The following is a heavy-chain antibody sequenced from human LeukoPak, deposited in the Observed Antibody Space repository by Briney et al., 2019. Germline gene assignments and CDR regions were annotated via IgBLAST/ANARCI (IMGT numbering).Heavy chain of an antibody. D-gene: IGHD3-9*01. CDR2: ISSTSNTI. CDR1: GFTFSTFS. Sequence: GGSLRLSCAASGFTFSTFSMDWVRQAPGRGLQWLSYISSTSNTIYYADSLKGRFTISRDNSKNTLYLQMSSLRAEDTAVSYCARERLGYFDYWGQGTLVTVSS. CDR3: ARERLGYFDY. V-gene: IGHV3-48*01. J-gene: IGHJ4*02.